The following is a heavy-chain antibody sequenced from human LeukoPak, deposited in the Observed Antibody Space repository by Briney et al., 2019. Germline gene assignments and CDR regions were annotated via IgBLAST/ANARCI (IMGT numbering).Heavy chain of an antibody. CDR3: ARVRLGLNWFDP. J-gene: IGHJ5*02. CDR2: INHSGST. Sequence: SETLSLTCSVSGGSISIYYWTWIRQPPGKGLEWIGEINHSGSTNYNPSLKSRVTISVDTSKNQFSLKLSSVTAADTAVYYCARVRLGLNWFDPWGQGTLVTVSS. D-gene: IGHD4-17*01. CDR1: GGSISIYY. V-gene: IGHV4-34*01.